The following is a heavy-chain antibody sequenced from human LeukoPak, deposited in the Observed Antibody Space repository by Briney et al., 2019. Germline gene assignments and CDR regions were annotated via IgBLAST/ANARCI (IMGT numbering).Heavy chain of an antibody. D-gene: IGHD3-10*01. Sequence: SETLSLTCSVSGASDTSGGFYWGWLRQSPGKGLEWIATIYYTGSTYYDPSLKSRVTISIDTSKNQFSLNVRSVSAADTAVYYCARHSGSGSLSRPFDPWGQGTLVTVTS. CDR3: ARHSGSGSLSRPFDP. CDR2: IYYTGST. J-gene: IGHJ5*02. CDR1: GASDTSGGFY. V-gene: IGHV4-39*01.